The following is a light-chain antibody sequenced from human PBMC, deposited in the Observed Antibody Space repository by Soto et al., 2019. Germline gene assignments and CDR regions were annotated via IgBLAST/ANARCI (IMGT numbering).Light chain of an antibody. J-gene: IGKJ1*01. CDR3: QHYNSYSEA. CDR2: AAS. Sequence: DIQMTQSPSSLSASVGDRVTITCRASQSIGKYLSWFQQTPGNAPKLLIFAASTLQSGVPSRFSGSGSGTDFTLTISSLQPDDFATYYCQHYNSYSEAFGQGTKVDI. V-gene: IGKV1-16*01. CDR1: QSIGKY.